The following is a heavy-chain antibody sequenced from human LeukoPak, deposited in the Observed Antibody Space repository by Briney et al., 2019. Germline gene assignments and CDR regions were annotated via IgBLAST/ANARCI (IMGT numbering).Heavy chain of an antibody. Sequence: SETLSLTCTVSGGSIGWDYWSWIPQSAGKGLEWIGRIYKSGSTNYNPSFGSRVTMSVDTSKNQFSLNVTSVTAADTAVYYCAREEYFQDSNGYSYYFHSWGQGSLVTVSS. CDR1: GGSIGWDY. D-gene: IGHD3-22*01. CDR3: AREEYFQDSNGYSYYFHS. J-gene: IGHJ4*02. V-gene: IGHV4-4*07. CDR2: IYKSGST.